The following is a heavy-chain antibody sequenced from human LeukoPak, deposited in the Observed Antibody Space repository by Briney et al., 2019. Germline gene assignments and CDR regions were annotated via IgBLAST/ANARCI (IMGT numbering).Heavy chain of an antibody. CDR1: GSTISANY. J-gene: IGHJ4*02. CDR2: INSDGAST. V-gene: IGHV3-74*01. Sequence: GGSLRLSCAVSGSTISANYMHWIRHAPGKGLVWVSRINSDGASTTYADSVEGRFTISRDNAKNTVYLQMNSLRAEDTAVYYCTREVSGSLYFDYWGQGTLVTVSS. CDR3: TREVSGSLYFDY. D-gene: IGHD1-26*01.